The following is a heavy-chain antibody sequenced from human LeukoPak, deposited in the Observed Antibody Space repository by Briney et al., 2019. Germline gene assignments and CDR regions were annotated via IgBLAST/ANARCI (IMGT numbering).Heavy chain of an antibody. CDR3: AKGVQLGGYYFDY. V-gene: IGHV3-23*01. Sequence: GGSLRLSCAASGFTFSSYNMNWVRQAPGKGLEWVSGISGSGGSTYYADSVKGRFTISRDNPKNTLYLQMDSLRAEDTAIYYCAKGVQLGGYYFDYWGQGTLVTVSS. D-gene: IGHD1-1*01. CDR1: GFTFSSYN. CDR2: ISGSGGST. J-gene: IGHJ4*02.